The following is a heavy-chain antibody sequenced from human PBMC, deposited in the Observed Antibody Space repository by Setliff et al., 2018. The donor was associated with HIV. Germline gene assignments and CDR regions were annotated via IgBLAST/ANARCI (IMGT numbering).Heavy chain of an antibody. Sequence: ASETLSLTCTVSGGSISSYYWSWIRQPPGKGLEWIGYIYYNGNTNYNPSLKSRVTISVDTPKNQLSLKLSSVTAADTAVYYCAREIYGGNSRPFDYWGQGTLVTVSS. V-gene: IGHV4-59*01. CDR1: GGSISSYY. D-gene: IGHD4-17*01. CDR3: AREIYGGNSRPFDY. J-gene: IGHJ4*02. CDR2: IYYNGNT.